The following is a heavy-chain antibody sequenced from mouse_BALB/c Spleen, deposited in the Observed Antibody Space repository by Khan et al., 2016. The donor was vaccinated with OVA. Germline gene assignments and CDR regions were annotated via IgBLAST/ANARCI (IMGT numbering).Heavy chain of an antibody. Sequence: QVRLQQSGAELARPGASVKLSCKASGYTFTDYYINWVKQRTGQGLEWIGEISPGSGDTYYNERFKGKATLTADKSSSTAYMQLSSLTSEASAVYFCARRHYFGYTFAYWGQGTLVTVSA. V-gene: IGHV1-77*01. D-gene: IGHD1-2*01. CDR2: ISPGSGDT. J-gene: IGHJ3*01. CDR3: ARRHYFGYTFAY. CDR1: GYTFTDYY.